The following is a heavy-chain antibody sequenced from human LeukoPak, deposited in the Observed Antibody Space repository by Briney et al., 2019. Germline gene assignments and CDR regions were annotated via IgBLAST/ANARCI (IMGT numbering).Heavy chain of an antibody. CDR1: GYTFTGYY. J-gene: IGHJ6*03. Sequence: ASVNVSCKASGYTFTGYYMHWVRQAPGQGLEWMGWINPNSGGTNYAQKFQGRVTMTRDTSISTAYMELSRLRSDDTAVYYCARGSFSGSYFGYYYYMDVWGKGTTVTVSS. CDR3: ARGSFSGSYFGYYYYMDV. CDR2: INPNSGGT. D-gene: IGHD1-26*01. V-gene: IGHV1-2*02.